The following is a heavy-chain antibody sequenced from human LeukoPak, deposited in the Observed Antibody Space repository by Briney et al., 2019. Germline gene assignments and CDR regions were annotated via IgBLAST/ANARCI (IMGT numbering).Heavy chain of an antibody. J-gene: IGHJ4*02. Sequence: GGSVRLSCEASGFTFSDCYMSWVRQAPGKGLEWVASIKNDGTVLNVVDSVRGRFTISRDYAKHSLFLQMNSLRAEDTAVYCCASLLGTATTFDNWGQGTLVTVSS. CDR3: ASLLGTATTFDN. CDR1: GFTFSDCY. V-gene: IGHV3-7*03. CDR2: IKNDGTVL. D-gene: IGHD3-16*01.